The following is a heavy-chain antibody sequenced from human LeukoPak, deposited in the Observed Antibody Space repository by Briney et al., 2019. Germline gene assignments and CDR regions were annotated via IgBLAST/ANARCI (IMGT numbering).Heavy chain of an antibody. J-gene: IGHJ4*02. CDR2: INPSGGST. CDR3: ARGPDILTGYSLRGFDY. V-gene: IGHV1-46*01. CDR1: GYTFTSYY. Sequence: ASVKVSCKASGYTFTSYYMHWVRQAPGQGLEWMGIINPSGGSTSYAQKFQGRVTMTRDTSTSTVYMELSSLRSEDTAVYYRARGPDILTGYSLRGFDYWGQGTLVTVSS. D-gene: IGHD3-9*01.